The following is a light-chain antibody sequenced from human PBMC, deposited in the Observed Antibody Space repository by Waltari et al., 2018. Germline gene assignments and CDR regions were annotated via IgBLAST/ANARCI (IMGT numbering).Light chain of an antibody. J-gene: IGKJ4*01. CDR3: QQYYSNGVT. V-gene: IGKV4-1*01. CDR2: WAS. CDR1: QSVLFSSDNKNY. Sequence: DIVMTQSPDSLAVSLGERATVNCKSSQSVLFSSDNKNYLAWYQQKPGQPPKVLIYWASTRESGVPDRFSGSGSGTDFTLTISSLQAEDVAVYYCQQYYSNGVTFGGGTKVEIK.